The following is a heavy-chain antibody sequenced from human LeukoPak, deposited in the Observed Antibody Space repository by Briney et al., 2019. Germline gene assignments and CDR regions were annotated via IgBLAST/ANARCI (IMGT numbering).Heavy chain of an antibody. V-gene: IGHV3-30*04. CDR1: GFTFTHYA. D-gene: IGHD3-10*01. CDR2: IRYDGSNK. CDR3: AKMGFSYYMDV. Sequence: GRSLRLSCAASGFTFTHYAMHWVRQAPGKGLEWVSLIRYDGSNKYYADSVKDRFSISRDNSKNTLYLQMNRLRPEDTAVYYCAKMGFSYYMDVWGKGTTVIIPS. J-gene: IGHJ6*03.